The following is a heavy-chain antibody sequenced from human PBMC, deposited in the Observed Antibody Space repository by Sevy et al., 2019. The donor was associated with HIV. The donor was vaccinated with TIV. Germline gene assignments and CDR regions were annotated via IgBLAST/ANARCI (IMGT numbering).Heavy chain of an antibody. Sequence: GGSLRLSCATSGFTFSTYGMHWVRQAPVKGLEWVAFIRHDGSTRYYTDSVRGRFTISRDNSRNTLYLQMNSLRTEDTALYYCAKGSRPMITFGGVADFWGQGTLVTVSS. V-gene: IGHV3-30*02. J-gene: IGHJ4*02. D-gene: IGHD3-16*01. CDR2: IRHDGSTR. CDR1: GFTFSTYG. CDR3: AKGSRPMITFGGVADF.